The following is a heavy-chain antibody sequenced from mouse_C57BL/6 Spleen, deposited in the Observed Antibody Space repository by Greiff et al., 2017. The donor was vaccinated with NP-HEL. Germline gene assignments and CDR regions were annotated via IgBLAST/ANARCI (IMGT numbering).Heavy chain of an antibody. J-gene: IGHJ2*01. CDR1: GFTFSSYA. D-gene: IGHD1-1*01. CDR3: ARDRGDYGSHFDY. Sequence: EVMLVESGGGLVKPGGSLKLSCAASGFTFSSYAMSWVRQTPEKRLEWVATISDGGSYTYYPDNVKGRFTISRDNAKNNMYLQMGHLKSEDTAMYYCARDRGDYGSHFDYWGQGTTLTVSS. V-gene: IGHV5-4*01. CDR2: ISDGGSYT.